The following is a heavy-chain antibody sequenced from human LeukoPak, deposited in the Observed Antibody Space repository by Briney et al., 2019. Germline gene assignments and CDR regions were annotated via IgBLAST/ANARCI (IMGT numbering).Heavy chain of an antibody. CDR1: GFTFSSYS. D-gene: IGHD3-22*01. CDR3: ARGHITMIVVANFDY. Sequence: GGSLRLSCAASGFTFSSYSMNWVRRAPGKGLEWVSSISSSSSYIYYADSVKGRFTISRDNAKNSLYLQMNSLRAEDTAVYYCARGHITMIVVANFDYWGQGTLVTVSS. V-gene: IGHV3-21*01. CDR2: ISSSSSYI. J-gene: IGHJ4*02.